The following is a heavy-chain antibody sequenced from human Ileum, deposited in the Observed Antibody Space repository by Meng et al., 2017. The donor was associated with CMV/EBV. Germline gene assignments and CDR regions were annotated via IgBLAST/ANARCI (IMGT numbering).Heavy chain of an antibody. CDR1: GYTFTAYY. V-gene: IGHV1-2*02. D-gene: IGHD2-8*01. CDR2: INPYSGGT. J-gene: IGHJ4*02. CDR3: ARGSCSNGICYPDY. Sequence: AAGYTFTAYYMHWVRQAPGQGLEWMGWINPYSGGTNYAQKFQGRVTMTRDTSISTAYMELSRVRSDDTAVYYCARGSCSNGICYPDYWGQGTLVTVSS.